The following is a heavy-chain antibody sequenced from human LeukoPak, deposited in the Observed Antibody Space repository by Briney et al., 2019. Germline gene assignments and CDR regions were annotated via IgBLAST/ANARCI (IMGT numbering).Heavy chain of an antibody. J-gene: IGHJ4*02. Sequence: GGSLRLSCAASGFTFSSYEMNWVRQAPGKGLEWVSYISSSGSTIYYADSVKGRFTISRDNAKNSLYLQMNSLRAEDTALYYCARALGSYYDFWSGRAYYFDYWGQGTLVTVSS. CDR3: ARALGSYYDFWSGRAYYFDY. CDR2: ISSSGSTI. D-gene: IGHD3-3*01. V-gene: IGHV3-48*03. CDR1: GFTFSSYE.